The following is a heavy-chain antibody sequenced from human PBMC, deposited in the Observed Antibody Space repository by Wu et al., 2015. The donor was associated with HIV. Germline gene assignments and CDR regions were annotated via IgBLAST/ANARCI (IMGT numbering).Heavy chain of an antibody. CDR2: INPNSGDT. CDR1: GYTFIGYY. V-gene: IGHV1-2*02. CDR3: ARIRDWALHDAFDI. J-gene: IGHJ3*02. Sequence: QVQLVQSGAEVKKPGASVKVSCKASGYTFIGYYLHWVRQAPGQGLEWMGWINPNSGDTNYAQKFRGRVTTTRDTSISTAYLELSRLRYDDTAVYYCARIRDWALHDAFDIWGQGTMVTVSS. D-gene: IGHD3/OR15-3a*01.